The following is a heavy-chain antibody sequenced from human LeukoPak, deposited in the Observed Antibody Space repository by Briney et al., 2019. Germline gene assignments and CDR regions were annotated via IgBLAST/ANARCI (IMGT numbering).Heavy chain of an antibody. CDR1: GGSISSGDSS. CDR3: ARGIMIRSGEIIVRNHFFDY. Sequence: KPSETLSLTCSLSGGSISSGDSSWSWLRQPPGKGLEWIGSIYHRGSNDYNPSLESRVSISVDRSTNQFSLKMNSVTAADTAVYYCARGIMIRSGEIIVRNHFFDYWGQGSPVTVSS. J-gene: IGHJ4*02. V-gene: IGHV4-30-2*01. D-gene: IGHD3-16*02. CDR2: IYHRGSN.